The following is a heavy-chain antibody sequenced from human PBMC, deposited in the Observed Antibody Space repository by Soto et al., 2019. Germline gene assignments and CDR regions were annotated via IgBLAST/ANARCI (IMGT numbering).Heavy chain of an antibody. J-gene: IGHJ4*02. CDR3: ACVPDY. CDR1: GGSTSSGGYS. CDR2: IYHSVST. V-gene: IGHV4-30-2*01. Sequence: QLQLQESGSGLVKPSQTLSLTCAVSGGSTSSGGYSWSWIRQPPGQGLERIAYIYHSVSTYYNPSLKSRVTISVDRSNNQFSLKLSSVTAADTAVYYCACVPDYWGQGTLVTVSS.